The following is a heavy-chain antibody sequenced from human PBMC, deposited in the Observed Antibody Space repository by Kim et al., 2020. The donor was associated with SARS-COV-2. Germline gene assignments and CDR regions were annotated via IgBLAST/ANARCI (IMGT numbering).Heavy chain of an antibody. D-gene: IGHD2-2*01. CDR3: ANYCSSTSCPKYYYYYMDV. CDR2: ISGSGGST. J-gene: IGHJ6*03. Sequence: GGSLRLSCAASGFTFSSYAMSWVRQAPGKGLEWVSAISGSGGSTYYADSVKGRFTISRDNSKNTLYLQMNSLRAEDTAVYYCANYCSSTSCPKYYYYYMDVWGKGTTVTVSS. CDR1: GFTFSSYA. V-gene: IGHV3-23*01.